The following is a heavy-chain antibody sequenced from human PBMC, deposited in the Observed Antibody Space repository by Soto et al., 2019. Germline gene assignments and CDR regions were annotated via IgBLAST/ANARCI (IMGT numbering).Heavy chain of an antibody. Sequence: SEALSLTCSVSGGSISSGGYYWSWIRQSPGKGLEWIGYIYYTGSTFYNPSVKSRVSISVAPSKIQFSLNLNSVTAADTAVYYCARALSGSYGIDYWGQGTLVTVSS. CDR2: IYYTGST. V-gene: IGHV4-31*03. D-gene: IGHD1-26*01. CDR1: GGSISSGGYY. CDR3: ARALSGSYGIDY. J-gene: IGHJ4*02.